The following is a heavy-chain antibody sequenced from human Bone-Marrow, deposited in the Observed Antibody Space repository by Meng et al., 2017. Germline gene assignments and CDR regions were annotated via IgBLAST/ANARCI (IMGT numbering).Heavy chain of an antibody. V-gene: IGHV4-39*07. CDR1: GGSIISHTHY. D-gene: IGHD3-22*01. Sequence: SETLSLTCTVSGGSIISHTHYWGWIRQPPGKGLEWIGNIYYTGSTYYSPSLTSRVTVSVDTSKDQFSLKLTSVTAADTAVYYCARIPFDTSGYHEECYFDLWGRGALVTVPS. CDR2: IYYTGST. CDR3: ARIPFDTSGYHEECYFDL. J-gene: IGHJ2*01.